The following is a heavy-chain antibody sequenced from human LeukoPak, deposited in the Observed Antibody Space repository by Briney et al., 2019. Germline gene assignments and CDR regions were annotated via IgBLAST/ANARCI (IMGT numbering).Heavy chain of an antibody. CDR3: ARDISYYYGSGSFS. D-gene: IGHD3-10*01. CDR1: GFTFDDYG. Sequence: GGSLRLSCAASGFTFDDYGMSWVRQASGKGLKWVSGINWNGGSTGYEDSVKGRFTISRDNAKNSLYLRMNSLRAEDTALYFCARDISYYYGSGSFSWGQGTLVTVSS. CDR2: INWNGGST. J-gene: IGHJ4*02. V-gene: IGHV3-20*04.